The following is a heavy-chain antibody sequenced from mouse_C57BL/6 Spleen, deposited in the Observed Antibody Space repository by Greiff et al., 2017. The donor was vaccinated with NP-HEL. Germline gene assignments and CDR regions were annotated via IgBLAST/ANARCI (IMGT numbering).Heavy chain of an antibody. CDR1: GYSITSGYY. Sequence: DVKLQESGPGLVKPSQSLSLTCSVTGYSITSGYYWNWIRQFPGNKLEWMGYISYDGSNNYNPSLKNRISITRDTSKNQFFLKLNSVTTEDTATYYCARKWDHFDDWGQGTTLTVSS. V-gene: IGHV3-6*01. D-gene: IGHD4-1*01. CDR2: ISYDGSN. CDR3: ARKWDHFDD. J-gene: IGHJ2*01.